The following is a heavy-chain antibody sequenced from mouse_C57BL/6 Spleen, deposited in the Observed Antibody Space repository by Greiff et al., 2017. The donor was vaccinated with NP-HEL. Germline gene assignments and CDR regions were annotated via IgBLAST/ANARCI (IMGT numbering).Heavy chain of an antibody. CDR3: ARRDVYYVRAMDY. J-gene: IGHJ4*01. CDR2: IDPSDSYT. D-gene: IGHD1-1*01. V-gene: IGHV1-69*01. Sequence: QVQLQQPGAELVMPGASVKLSCKASGYTFTSYWMHWVKQRPGQGLEWIGEIDPSDSYTNYNQKFKGKSTLTVDKSSSTAYMQLSSLTSEDSAVYYCARRDVYYVRAMDYWGQGTSVTVSS. CDR1: GYTFTSYW.